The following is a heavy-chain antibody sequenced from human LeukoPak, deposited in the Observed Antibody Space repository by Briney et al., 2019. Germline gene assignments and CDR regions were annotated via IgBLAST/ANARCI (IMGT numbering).Heavy chain of an antibody. Sequence: ASVKVSCKASGYTFTGYYMHWVRQAPGQGLEWMGWINANSGDTGYAQKFQGRVTMTRDTSVRTAYMELSRLRSDDTAVYFCARADASRWFDYWGQGALVTVSS. CDR1: GYTFTGYY. CDR3: ARADASRWFDY. D-gene: IGHD2-2*01. V-gene: IGHV1-2*02. J-gene: IGHJ5*01. CDR2: INANSGDT.